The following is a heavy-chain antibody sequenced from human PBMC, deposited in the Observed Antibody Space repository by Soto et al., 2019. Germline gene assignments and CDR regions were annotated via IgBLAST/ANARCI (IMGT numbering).Heavy chain of an antibody. V-gene: IGHV4-61*01. Sequence: SETLSLTCTVSGGSVSSGSYYWSWIRRPPGKGLEWIGYIYYSGSTNYNPSLKSRVTISVDTSKNQFSLKLSSVTAADTAVYYCARVPLINSGWYVGYFDYWGQGTLVTVSS. CDR3: ARVPLINSGWYVGYFDY. CDR2: IYYSGST. CDR1: GGSVSSGSYY. J-gene: IGHJ4*02. D-gene: IGHD6-19*01.